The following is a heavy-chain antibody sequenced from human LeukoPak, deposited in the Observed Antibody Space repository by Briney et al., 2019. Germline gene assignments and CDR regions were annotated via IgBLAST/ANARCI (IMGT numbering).Heavy chain of an antibody. V-gene: IGHV3-48*01. CDR1: RFTFSSHN. D-gene: IGHD3/OR15-3a*01. CDR3: ARDRGDFWTGYYTNYFDY. Sequence: PGGSLRLSCAASRFTFSSHNMHWVRQAPGKGLEWVSYISDSSTTIYYADSVKGRFTFSRDNARNSLYLQMNSLRAEDTAVYYCARDRGDFWTGYYTNYFDYWGQGTLVTVSS. J-gene: IGHJ4*02. CDR2: ISDSSTTI.